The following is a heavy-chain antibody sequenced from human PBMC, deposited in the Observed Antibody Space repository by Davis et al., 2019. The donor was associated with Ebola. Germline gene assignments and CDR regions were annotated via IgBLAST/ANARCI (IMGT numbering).Heavy chain of an antibody. D-gene: IGHD5-18*01. V-gene: IGHV3-23*01. CDR3: AKGTAMVFGEFDY. CDR1: GFTFSSYA. J-gene: IGHJ4*02. Sequence: GESLKISCAASGFTFSSYAMSWVRQAPGKGLEWVAGIRSNSGNTYYADSVKGRFTISRDNSKNTLYLQMNSLRVEDTGIYYCAKGTAMVFGEFDYWGQGTLVTVSS. CDR2: IRSNSGNT.